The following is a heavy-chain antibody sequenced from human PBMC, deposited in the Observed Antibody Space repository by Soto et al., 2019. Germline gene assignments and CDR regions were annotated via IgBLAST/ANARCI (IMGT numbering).Heavy chain of an antibody. D-gene: IGHD2-15*01. CDR2: IYYSGST. CDR1: GGSISSGGYY. CDR3: ARSVVVVAFGGGPTDQHV. V-gene: IGHV4-31*03. Sequence: QVQLQESGPGLVKPSQTLSLTCTVSGGSISSGGYYWSWIRQHPGKGLEWIGYIYYSGSTYYNPSLKSRVTISVDTSKIQFSLKLSSVTAADTAVYYCARSVVVVAFGGGPTDQHVWGQGTTVTVSS. J-gene: IGHJ6*02.